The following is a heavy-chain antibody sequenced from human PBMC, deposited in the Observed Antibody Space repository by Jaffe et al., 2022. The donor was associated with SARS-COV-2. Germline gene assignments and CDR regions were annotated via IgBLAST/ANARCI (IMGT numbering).Heavy chain of an antibody. J-gene: IGHJ4*02. Sequence: QVQLVQSGAEVKKPGASVKVSCKTSGYTFTTYYLHWVRQAPGQGLEWMGIINPSGGSTNYAQKFQGRVTMTRDTSTSTIYMELSGLRSEDTAVYYCARDTRLAHNSSGYSLGFDYWGQGTLVTVSS. V-gene: IGHV1-46*01. CDR3: ARDTRLAHNSSGYSLGFDY. D-gene: IGHD3-22*01. CDR2: INPSGGST. CDR1: GYTFTTYY.